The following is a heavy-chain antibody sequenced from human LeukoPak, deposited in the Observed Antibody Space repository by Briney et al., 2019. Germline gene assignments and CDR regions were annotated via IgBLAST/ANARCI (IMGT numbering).Heavy chain of an antibody. CDR1: GGSISSYY. V-gene: IGHV4-4*07. CDR3: ARETGSGSSPFDY. J-gene: IGHJ4*02. D-gene: IGHD3-10*01. Sequence: SETLSLTCTVAGGSISSYYWSWIRQPAGKGLEWIGGIYTSGGSNYNPSLKSRVTMSGDTPKNQFCLKLSSVTAADTAVYYCARETGSGSSPFDYWGQGTLVTVSS. CDR2: IYTSGGS.